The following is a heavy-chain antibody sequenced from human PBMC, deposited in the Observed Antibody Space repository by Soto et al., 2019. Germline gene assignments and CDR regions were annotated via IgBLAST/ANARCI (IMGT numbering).Heavy chain of an antibody. CDR3: ARVAAGVNYFDY. J-gene: IGHJ4*02. Sequence: PGGSLRLSCAASGFTFSSYAMHWARQAPGKGLEWVAVISYDGSNKYYADSVKGRFTISRDNSKNTLYLQMNSLRAEDTAVYYWARVAAGVNYFDYWGQGTLVTVSS. CDR1: GFTFSSYA. V-gene: IGHV3-30-3*01. CDR2: ISYDGSNK. D-gene: IGHD6-25*01.